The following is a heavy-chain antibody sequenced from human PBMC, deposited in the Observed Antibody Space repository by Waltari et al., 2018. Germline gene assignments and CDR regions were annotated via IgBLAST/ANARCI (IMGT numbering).Heavy chain of an antibody. V-gene: IGHV1-24*01. CDR2: FDPEDGET. CDR3: ATRTVNNWYFHL. Sequence: QVQLVQSGAEVKKPGASVKVSCRVSGDTVTEFSIHWVRQAPGKGLEWMGGFDPEDGETIYAQKFQGRVTMTEDTSTDTADMELSSLRSEDTAIYFCATRTVNNWYFHLWGRGTRVTVSS. J-gene: IGHJ2*01. D-gene: IGHD4-17*01. CDR1: GDTVTEFS.